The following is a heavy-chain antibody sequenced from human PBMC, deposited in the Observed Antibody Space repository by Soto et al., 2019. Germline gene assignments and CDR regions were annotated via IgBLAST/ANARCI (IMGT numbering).Heavy chain of an antibody. Sequence: QITLKESGPTQVKPTQTLTLTCTFSGFSLITDGESVAWIRQPPGKALEWLALISGDDEKRYSPSLSSRLTITKDTTKNQVVFTMTNMDPLDTATYYCSHRRGMIMDVWGQGTTVAVSS. J-gene: IGHJ6*02. D-gene: IGHD3-16*01. V-gene: IGHV2-5*02. CDR1: GFSLITDGES. CDR2: ISGDDEK. CDR3: SHRRGMIMDV.